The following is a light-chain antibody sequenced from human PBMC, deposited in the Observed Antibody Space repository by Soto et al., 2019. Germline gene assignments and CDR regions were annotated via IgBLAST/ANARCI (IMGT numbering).Light chain of an antibody. V-gene: IGLV1-40*01. CDR2: GNS. J-gene: IGLJ3*02. CDR1: SSNIGAGYD. Sequence: QSVLTQPPSVSGAPGQRVTISCTGSSSNIGAGYDVHWYQQLPGTAPKLLIYGNSNRPSGVPDRFSGSKSGTSASLAITGLQAEDEADYYYQSHDSSLSGSRVFGGGTKLTVL. CDR3: QSHDSSLSGSRV.